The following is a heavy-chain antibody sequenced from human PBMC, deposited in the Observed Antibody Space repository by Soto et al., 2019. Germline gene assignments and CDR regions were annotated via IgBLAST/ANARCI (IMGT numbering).Heavy chain of an antibody. Sequence: QVQLQESGPGLVKPSQTLSLTCTVSGGSISSGGYYWSWIRQHPGKGLEWIGYIYYSGSTYYNPYLKSRVTISVDTSKNQFSLKLSSVTAADTAVYYCARARSEDYIWGSLYYYYYMDVWGKGTTVTVSS. CDR3: ARARSEDYIWGSLYYYYYMDV. D-gene: IGHD3-16*01. V-gene: IGHV4-31*03. CDR2: IYYSGST. J-gene: IGHJ6*03. CDR1: GGSISSGGYY.